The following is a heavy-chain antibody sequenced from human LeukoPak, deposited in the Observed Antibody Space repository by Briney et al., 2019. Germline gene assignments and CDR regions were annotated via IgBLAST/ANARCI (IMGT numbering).Heavy chain of an antibody. Sequence: SETLSLTCTVSGGSISSGGYYWSWIRQPPGKGLEWIGYIYHSGSTYYNPSLKSRVTISVDRSKNQFSLKLSSVTAADTAVYYCARRARGAPFDYWGQGTLVTVSS. D-gene: IGHD1-26*01. CDR3: ARRARGAPFDY. CDR2: IYHSGST. CDR1: GGSISSGGYY. J-gene: IGHJ4*02. V-gene: IGHV4-30-2*01.